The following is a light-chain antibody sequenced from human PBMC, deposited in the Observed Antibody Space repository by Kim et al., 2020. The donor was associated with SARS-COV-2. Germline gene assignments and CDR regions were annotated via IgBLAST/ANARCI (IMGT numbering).Light chain of an antibody. Sequence: ASVGDSVTITCRASRGCSNYLAWFLQKPGKAPQSLIDAASSLQSGVPSKFSGSGSGTDFTLTSSSLQPEDFATYYCLQYNSYPITFGQGTRLEIK. CDR2: AAS. CDR3: LQYNSYPIT. CDR1: RGCSNY. V-gene: IGKV1-16*02. J-gene: IGKJ5*01.